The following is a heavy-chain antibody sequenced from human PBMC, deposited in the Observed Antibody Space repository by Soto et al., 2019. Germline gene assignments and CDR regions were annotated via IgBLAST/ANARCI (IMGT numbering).Heavy chain of an antibody. Sequence: QVQLVESGGGVVQPGRSLRLSCAASGFTFSSYGMHWVRQAPGKGLEWVAVISYDGSNKYYADSVKGRFTISRDNSKNTLYLQMNSLRAEDTAVYYCVRGATHEKPFDYWGQGTLVTVSS. D-gene: IGHD1-26*01. CDR1: GFTFSSYG. CDR3: VRGATHEKPFDY. J-gene: IGHJ4*02. V-gene: IGHV3-30*03. CDR2: ISYDGSNK.